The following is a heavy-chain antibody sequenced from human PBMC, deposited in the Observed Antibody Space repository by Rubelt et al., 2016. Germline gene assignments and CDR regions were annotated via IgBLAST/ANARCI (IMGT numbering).Heavy chain of an antibody. CDR2: ISAYNGNT. D-gene: IGHD2-2*01. CDR1: GYTFTSYG. CDR3: ARDGSPGGYCSSTSCRNFDY. V-gene: IGHV1-18*01. J-gene: IGHJ4*02. Sequence: QVQLVQSGAEVKKPGASVKVSCKASGYTFTSYGISWVRQAPGQGLEWMGWISAYNGNTNYAQKLQGRVTMTTDTSTSTAYMELRSLRSDEPAVYYCARDGSPGGYCSSTSCRNFDYWGQGTLVTVSS.